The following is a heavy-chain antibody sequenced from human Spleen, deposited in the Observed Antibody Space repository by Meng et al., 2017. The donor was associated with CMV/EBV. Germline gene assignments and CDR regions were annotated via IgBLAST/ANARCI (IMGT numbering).Heavy chain of an antibody. D-gene: IGHD1-14*01. Sequence: SGYTFTRYGISYVRQAPGQGLEWMGWISAYNGNTNYAQKLQGRVTMTTDTSKRTDYMELRSLRSDDTAVYYCASASPDRSTYLRSNYWGQGTLVTVSS. CDR1: GYTFTRYG. V-gene: IGHV1-18*01. CDR3: ASASPDRSTYLRSNY. J-gene: IGHJ4*02. CDR2: ISAYNGNT.